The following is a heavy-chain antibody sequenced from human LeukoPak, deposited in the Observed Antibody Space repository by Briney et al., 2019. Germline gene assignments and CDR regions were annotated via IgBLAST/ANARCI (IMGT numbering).Heavy chain of an antibody. Sequence: SETLSLTCTASGGSISSYYWNWIRQSAGKRLEWIGRIYASGRTDYNPSLKSRVTMSVDTSKNQFSLKVTYVTAADTAVYYCASGHSSGHYYDYWGQGTLVTVSS. CDR1: GGSISSYY. CDR2: IYASGRT. D-gene: IGHD3-22*01. V-gene: IGHV4-4*07. J-gene: IGHJ4*02. CDR3: ASGHSSGHYYDY.